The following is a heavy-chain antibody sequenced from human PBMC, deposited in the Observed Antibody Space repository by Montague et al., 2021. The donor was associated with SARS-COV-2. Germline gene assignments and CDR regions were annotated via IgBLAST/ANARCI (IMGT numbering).Heavy chain of an antibody. Sequence: SETLSLTCTISGGSMRSYYWTWIRQLPGKELEWIGSIYDSGGARYNPSLKRRVSISVDASKNQFSLRVTSVTAADTAVYFCARRGTGNYEILDYWGQGILVTVSS. V-gene: IGHV4-59*01. J-gene: IGHJ4*02. CDR3: ARRGTGNYEILDY. D-gene: IGHD3-3*01. CDR1: GGSMRSYY. CDR2: IYDSGGA.